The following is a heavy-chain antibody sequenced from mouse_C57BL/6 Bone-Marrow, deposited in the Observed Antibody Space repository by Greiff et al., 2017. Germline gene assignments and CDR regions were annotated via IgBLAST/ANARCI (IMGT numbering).Heavy chain of an antibody. CDR1: GYTFTNYW. CDR2: IYPGGGYT. V-gene: IGHV1-63*01. J-gene: IGHJ4*01. CDR3: ARSPYYYAMDY. Sequence: QVHVKQSGAELVRPGTSVKMSCKASGYTFTNYWIGWAKQRPGHGLEWIGDIYPGGGYTNYNEKFKGKATLTADKSSSTAYMQFSSLTSEDSAIYYCARSPYYYAMDYWGQGTSVTVSS.